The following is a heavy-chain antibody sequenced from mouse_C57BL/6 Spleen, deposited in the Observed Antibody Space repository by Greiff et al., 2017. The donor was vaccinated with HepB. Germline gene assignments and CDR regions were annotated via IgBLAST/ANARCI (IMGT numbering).Heavy chain of an antibody. CDR2: ISYDGSN. J-gene: IGHJ3*01. Sequence: EVQLQQSGPGLVKPSQSLSLTCSVTGYSITSGYYWNWIRQFPGNKLEWMGYISYDGSNNYNPSLKNRISITSDTPKNQFFLKLNSVTTEDTATYYCAREGGGNFAYWGQGTLVTVSA. CDR3: AREGGGNFAY. V-gene: IGHV3-6*01. CDR1: GYSITSGYY. D-gene: IGHD2-1*01.